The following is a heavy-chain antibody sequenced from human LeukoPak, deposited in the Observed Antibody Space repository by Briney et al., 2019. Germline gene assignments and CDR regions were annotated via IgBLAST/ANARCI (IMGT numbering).Heavy chain of an antibody. V-gene: IGHV1-18*01. CDR1: GYTFTSYG. CDR3: ARVLRYLDWSLPWFSLDAFDI. CDR2: IGAYNGNT. D-gene: IGHD3-9*01. J-gene: IGHJ3*02. Sequence: ASVKVSCKASGYTFTSYGISWVRQAPGQGLEWMGWIGAYNGNTNYAQKLQGRVTMTTDTSTSTAYMELRSLRSDDTAVYYCARVLRYLDWSLPWFSLDAFDIWGQGTMVTVSS.